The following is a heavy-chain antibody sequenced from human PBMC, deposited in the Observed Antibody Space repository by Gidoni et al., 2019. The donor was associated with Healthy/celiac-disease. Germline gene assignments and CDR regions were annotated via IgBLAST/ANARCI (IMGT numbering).Heavy chain of an antibody. V-gene: IGHV5-10-1*03. CDR2: IDPSDSYT. D-gene: IGHD6-6*01. Sequence: EVQLVQSGAEVKKPGESLRISCKGSGSSFTSSWLSWVRQMPGKGLEWMGRIDPSDSYTNYSPSFQGHVTISADKSISTAYLQWSSLKASDTAMYYCARYREYSSSSAYYYYGMDVWGQGTTVTVSS. CDR3: ARYREYSSSSAYYYYGMDV. CDR1: GSSFTSSW. J-gene: IGHJ6*02.